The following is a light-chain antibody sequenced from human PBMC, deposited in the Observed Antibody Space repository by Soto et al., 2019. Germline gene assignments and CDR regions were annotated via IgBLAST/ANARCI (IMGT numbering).Light chain of an antibody. V-gene: IGKV1-5*01. CDR2: DAS. CDR1: QSITNW. J-gene: IGKJ3*01. Sequence: IPVTQSPATLSASVGDRVTITCRASQSITNWLAWYQQKPGTAPRLLIYDASSLKSGVPSRFRGSGSGTELTLSISSLQPDDCETYYGQQYNSYSRTFGPGTKVDIK. CDR3: QQYNSYSRT.